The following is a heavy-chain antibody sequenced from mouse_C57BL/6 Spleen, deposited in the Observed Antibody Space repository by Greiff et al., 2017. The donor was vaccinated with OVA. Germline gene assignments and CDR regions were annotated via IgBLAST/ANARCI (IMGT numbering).Heavy chain of an antibody. J-gene: IGHJ1*03. CDR2: IYPGSGST. D-gene: IGHD1-1*01. CDR1: GYTFTSYW. CDR3: ARDGGFTTVVGNWYFDV. V-gene: IGHV1-55*01. Sequence: QVQLKQPGAELVKPGASVKMSCKASGYTFTSYWITWVKQRPGQGLEWIGDIYPGSGSTNYNEKFKSKATLTVDTSSSTAYMQLSSLTSEDSAVYYCARDGGFTTVVGNWYFDVWGTGTTVTVSS.